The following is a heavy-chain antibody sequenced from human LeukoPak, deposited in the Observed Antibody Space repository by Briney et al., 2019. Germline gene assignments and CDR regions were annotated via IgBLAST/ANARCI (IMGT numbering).Heavy chain of an antibody. V-gene: IGHV1-69*02. Sequence: GASVKVSCKASGSTFTSYTISWVRQAPGQGLEWMGRIIPILGIANYAQKFQGRVTITADKSTSTAYMELSSLRSEDTAVYYCASNYDSSGYYLDSHFDYWGQGTLVTVSS. J-gene: IGHJ4*02. CDR1: GSTFTSYT. D-gene: IGHD3-22*01. CDR2: IIPILGIA. CDR3: ASNYDSSGYYLDSHFDY.